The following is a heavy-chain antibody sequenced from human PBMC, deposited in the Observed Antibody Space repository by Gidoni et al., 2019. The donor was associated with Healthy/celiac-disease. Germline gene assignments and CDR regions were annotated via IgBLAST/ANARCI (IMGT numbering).Heavy chain of an antibody. CDR2: ISSSSSYI. CDR3: ARDLVVYGDYPYYYYGMDV. Sequence: EVQLVESGGGLVKPGGSLRLSCAASGFTFSRYSMNWVRQAPGKGLEWVSSISSSSSYIYYADSVKGRFTISRDNAKNSLYLQMNSLRAEDTAVYYCARDLVVYGDYPYYYYGMDVWGQGTTVTVSS. CDR1: GFTFSRYS. V-gene: IGHV3-21*01. J-gene: IGHJ6*02. D-gene: IGHD4-17*01.